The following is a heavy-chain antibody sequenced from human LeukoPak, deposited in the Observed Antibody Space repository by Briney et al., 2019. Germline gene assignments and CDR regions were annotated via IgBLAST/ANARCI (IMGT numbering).Heavy chain of an antibody. CDR2: INPNSGGT. J-gene: IGHJ4*02. Sequence: ASVKVSRKASGYTFTGYYMHWVRQAPGQGLEWMGWINPNSGGTNYAQKFQGRVTMTRDTSISTAYMELSRLRSDDTAVYYCARVGDRIAVAGTLDYWGQGTLVTASS. D-gene: IGHD6-19*01. CDR3: ARVGDRIAVAGTLDY. CDR1: GYTFTGYY. V-gene: IGHV1-2*02.